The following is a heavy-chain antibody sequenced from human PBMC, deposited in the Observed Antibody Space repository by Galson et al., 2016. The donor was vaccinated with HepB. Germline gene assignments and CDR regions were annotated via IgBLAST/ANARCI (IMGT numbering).Heavy chain of an antibody. CDR3: VASESEGSDDY. D-gene: IGHD3-3*01. Sequence: SETLSLTCTVSGDSITSKTYYWGWIRQPPGKGLECIGNIFDSGNTYYNPSLKSRVTISVDTSKKQFSLKVKSVTAADTAVYFCVASESEGSDDYWGQGTLVTVSS. J-gene: IGHJ4*02. CDR2: IFDSGNT. CDR1: GDSITSKTYY. V-gene: IGHV4-39*01.